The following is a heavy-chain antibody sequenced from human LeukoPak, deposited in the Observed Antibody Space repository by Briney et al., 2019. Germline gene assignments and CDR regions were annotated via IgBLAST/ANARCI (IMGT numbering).Heavy chain of an antibody. J-gene: IGHJ6*02. CDR2: ISGSGGST. V-gene: IGHV3-23*01. CDR3: AKYGDCSSTSCYIQYYYYYGMDV. D-gene: IGHD2-2*01. Sequence: QPGGSLRLSCAASGFTFSSYAMSWVRQAPGKGLEWVSAISGSGGSTYYADSVKGRFTISRDNSKNTLYLQMNSLRAEDTAVYYCAKYGDCSSTSCYIQYYYYYGMDVWGQGTTVTVSS. CDR1: GFTFSSYA.